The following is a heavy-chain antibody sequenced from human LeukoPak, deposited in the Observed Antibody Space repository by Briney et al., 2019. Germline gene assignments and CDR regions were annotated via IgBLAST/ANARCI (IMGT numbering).Heavy chain of an antibody. CDR2: ISSSSSYI. CDR3: ARDHIVVVVAAIGYYYYYGMDV. V-gene: IGHV3-21*01. D-gene: IGHD2-15*01. CDR1: GFTFSSYS. Sequence: PGGSLRLSCAASGFTFSSYSMNWVRQAPGKGLEWVSSISSSSSYIYYADSVKGRFTISRDNAKNSLYLQMNSLRAEDTAVYYCARDHIVVVVAAIGYYYYYGMDVWGQGTTVTVSS. J-gene: IGHJ6*02.